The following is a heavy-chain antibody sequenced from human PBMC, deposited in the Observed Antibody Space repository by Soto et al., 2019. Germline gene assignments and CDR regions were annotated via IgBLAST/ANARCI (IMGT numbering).Heavy chain of an antibody. Sequence: ASVKVSCKASGYTFTSYYMHWVRQAPGQGLEWMGIINPSGGSTSYAQKFQGRVTMTRDTSTSTVYMELSSLRSEDTAVYYCATSGMANEEIDYWGQGTLVTVSS. V-gene: IGHV1-46*01. CDR2: INPSGGST. J-gene: IGHJ4*02. D-gene: IGHD3-10*01. CDR1: GYTFTSYY. CDR3: ATSGMANEEIDY.